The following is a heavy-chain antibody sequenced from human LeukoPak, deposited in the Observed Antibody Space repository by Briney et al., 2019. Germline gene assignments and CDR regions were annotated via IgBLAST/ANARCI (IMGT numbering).Heavy chain of an antibody. CDR3: AREDYYYYMDV. Sequence: PSETLSLTCTVSGGSISSYYWSWIRQPPGKGLEWIGYIYYGGSTNYNPSLKSRVTISVDTSKNQFSLKLSSVTAADTAVYYCAREDYYYYMDVWGKGTTVTVSS. CDR2: IYYGGST. J-gene: IGHJ6*03. CDR1: GGSISSYY. V-gene: IGHV4-59*01.